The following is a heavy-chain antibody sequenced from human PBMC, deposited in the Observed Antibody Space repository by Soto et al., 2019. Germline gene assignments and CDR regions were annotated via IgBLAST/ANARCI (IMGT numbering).Heavy chain of an antibody. CDR3: ARDPSKHNWNEWGAFDI. CDR2: IIPMFGTA. Sequence: SVKVSCKGSGHTFSTYGISWVRQAPGHGLEWMGGIIPMFGTANYAQKFQGRVTFIADKSTSTVYMELSSLRPEDTALYYCARDPSKHNWNEWGAFDIWGQGTMVTVSS. D-gene: IGHD1-20*01. J-gene: IGHJ3*02. V-gene: IGHV1-69*06. CDR1: GHTFSTYG.